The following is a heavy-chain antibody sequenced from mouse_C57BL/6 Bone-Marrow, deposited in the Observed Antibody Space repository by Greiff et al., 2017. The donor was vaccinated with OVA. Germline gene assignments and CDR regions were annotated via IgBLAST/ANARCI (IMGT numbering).Heavy chain of an antibody. V-gene: IGHV10-1*01. CDR2: IRSKSNNYAT. J-gene: IGHJ2*01. CDR3: VRGWSDYFDY. D-gene: IGHD1-1*02. CDR1: GFSFTTYA. Sequence: EVQRVESGGGLVQPKGSLKLSCAASGFSFTTYAMNWVRQAPGKGLEWVARIRSKSNNYATYYVDSVKDRFTISRDDSESMLYLQMNNLKTEDTAMYYCVRGWSDYFDYWGQGTTLTVSS.